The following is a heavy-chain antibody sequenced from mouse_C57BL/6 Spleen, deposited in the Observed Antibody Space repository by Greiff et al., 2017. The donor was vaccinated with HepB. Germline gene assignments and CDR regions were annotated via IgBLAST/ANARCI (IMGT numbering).Heavy chain of an antibody. J-gene: IGHJ2*01. CDR3: ARIKNIVATYFDY. Sequence: QVQLQQPGADLVKAGASVKMSCKASGYTFTSYWMHWVKQRLGQGLEWFAETNPTNGRTYYNEKFKSKATLTVDKSSSTAYMLLSGPTFEDSAVYYCARIKNIVATYFDYWGQGTTLTVST. CDR2: TNPTNGRT. CDR1: GYTFTSYW. D-gene: IGHD1-1*01. V-gene: IGHV1S81*02.